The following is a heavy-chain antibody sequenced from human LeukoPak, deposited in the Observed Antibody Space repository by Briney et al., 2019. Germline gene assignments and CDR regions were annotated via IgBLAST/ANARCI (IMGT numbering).Heavy chain of an antibody. D-gene: IGHD4/OR15-4a*01. J-gene: IGHJ5*02. CDR3: AREKTMVTTRWFDP. CDR2: ISYSGST. CDR1: RSSISGYY. V-gene: IGHV4-59*01. Sequence: PSETLFLTCTVSRSSISGYYWTWIRQPPGKGLEWIGYISYSGSTNYNPSLKSRVTISVDTSKNQFSLKLSSVTAADTAVYYCAREKTMVTTRWFDPWGQGTLVTV.